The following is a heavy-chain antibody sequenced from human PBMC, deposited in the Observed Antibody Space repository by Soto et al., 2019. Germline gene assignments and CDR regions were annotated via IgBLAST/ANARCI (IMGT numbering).Heavy chain of an antibody. V-gene: IGHV3-48*02. CDR3: ARDIGYGGNSVWLNYYYGMDV. J-gene: IGHJ6*02. Sequence: GGSLRLSCAASGFTFSSYSMNWVRQAPGKGLEWVSYISSSSSTIYYADSVKGRFTISRDNAKNSLYLQMNSLRDEDTAVYYCARDIGYGGNSVWLNYYYGMDVWGQGTTVTVSS. D-gene: IGHD4-17*01. CDR1: GFTFSSYS. CDR2: ISSSSSTI.